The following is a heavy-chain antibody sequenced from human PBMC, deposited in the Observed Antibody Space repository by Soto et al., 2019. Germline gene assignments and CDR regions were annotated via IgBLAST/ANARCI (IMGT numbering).Heavy chain of an antibody. J-gene: IGHJ4*02. D-gene: IGHD3-3*01. CDR1: GFTFGDYA. CDR3: TRDKITIFGVVIPYYFDY. V-gene: IGHV3-49*03. CDR2: IRSKAYGGTT. Sequence: PGGSLRLPCTASGFTFGDYAMSWFRQAPGKGLEGVGFIRSKAYGGTTEYAASVEGRFTISRDDSKSIAYLQMNSLKTEDTAVYYCTRDKITIFGVVIPYYFDYWGQGTLVTVSS.